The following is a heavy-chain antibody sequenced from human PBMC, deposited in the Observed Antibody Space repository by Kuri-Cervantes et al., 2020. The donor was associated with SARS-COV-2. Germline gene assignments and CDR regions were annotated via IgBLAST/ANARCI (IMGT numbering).Heavy chain of an antibody. Sequence: GGSLRLSCAASGFTFSVYNMHWVRQAPGKGLEWVAVISHDGKNKKCIASGKGRFTISRDNSQNTLYLHMKSLRSEDTAMYYCAKDRVGVQDFWGQGTRVTVSS. D-gene: IGHD2-21*01. CDR1: GFTFSVYN. V-gene: IGHV3-30*18. CDR3: AKDRVGVQDF. J-gene: IGHJ4*02. CDR2: ISHDGKNK.